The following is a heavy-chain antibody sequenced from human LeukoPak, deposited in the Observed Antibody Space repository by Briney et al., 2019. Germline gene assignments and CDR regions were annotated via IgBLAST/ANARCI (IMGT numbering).Heavy chain of an antibody. CDR2: ISSSSSYI. V-gene: IGHV3-21*01. Sequence: PGGSLRLSCAASGFTFSSYSMNWVRQAPGKGLERVSSISSSSSYIYYADSVKGRFTISRDNAENSLYLQMNSLRAEDTAVYYCARVGPLIVGARASEYWGQGTLVTVSS. D-gene: IGHD1-26*01. CDR3: ARVGPLIVGARASEY. CDR1: GFTFSSYS. J-gene: IGHJ4*02.